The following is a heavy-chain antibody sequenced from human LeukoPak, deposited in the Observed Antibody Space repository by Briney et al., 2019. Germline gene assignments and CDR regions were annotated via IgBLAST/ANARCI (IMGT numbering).Heavy chain of an antibody. D-gene: IGHD6-19*01. CDR1: GYTFTSYY. V-gene: IGHV1-46*01. CDR3: ARSMVSSGSTGWFDP. CDR2: INPSGGST. Sequence: ASVKVSCKASGYTFTSYYMHWVRQAPGQGLEWMGIINPSGGSTSYAQKFQGRVTMTRDMSTSTAYMELSSLRSEDTAVYYCARSMVSSGSTGWFDPWGQGTLVTVSS. J-gene: IGHJ5*02.